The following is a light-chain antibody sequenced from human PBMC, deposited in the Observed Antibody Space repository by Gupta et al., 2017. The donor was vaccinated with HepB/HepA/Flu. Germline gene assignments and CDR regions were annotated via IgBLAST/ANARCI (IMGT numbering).Light chain of an antibody. V-gene: IGKV3-11*01. CDR3: QHRSNWPPST. J-gene: IGKJ2*01. CDR2: DAS. CDR1: QRVSSY. Sequence: EIVFTQSPSTLYLSPGARATLSCRAMQRVSSYLAWYQQKPCQAPMLLIYDASNRDTGIPARFSGCGFGTHLPLTSSSRAQKEIAGYYFQHRSNWPPSTFGQGTKLEIK.